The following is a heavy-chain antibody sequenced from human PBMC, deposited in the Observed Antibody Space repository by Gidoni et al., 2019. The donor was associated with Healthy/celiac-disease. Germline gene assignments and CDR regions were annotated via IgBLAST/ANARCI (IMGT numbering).Heavy chain of an antibody. CDR1: GYPFPSYG. V-gene: IGHV1-18*01. CDR3: ARDRVTNLAQFDP. Sequence: QVQMVPSGAEVKKPGASVKVPCQASGYPFPSYGFRGVRQAPGQGLEWKGWISAYHGNTNYAQKLQGRVTMTTDTATSTAYMELRSLRSDDTAVYYCARDRVTNLAQFDPWGQGTLVTVSS. CDR2: ISAYHGNT. J-gene: IGHJ5*02. D-gene: IGHD1-7*01.